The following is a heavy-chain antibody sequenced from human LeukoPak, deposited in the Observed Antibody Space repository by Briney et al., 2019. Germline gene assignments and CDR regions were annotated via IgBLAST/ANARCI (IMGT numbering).Heavy chain of an antibody. V-gene: IGHV5-51*01. D-gene: IGHD3-10*01. CDR2: IYPGDSDT. J-gene: IGHJ4*02. CDR1: GYSFTSYW. Sequence: GESLKIPCKGSGYSFTSYWIGWVRQMPGKGLEWMGIIYPGDSDTRYSPSFQGQVTISADKSISTAYLQWSSLKASDTAMYYCARPPFGSGSYWDFDYWGQGTLVTVSS. CDR3: ARPPFGSGSYWDFDY.